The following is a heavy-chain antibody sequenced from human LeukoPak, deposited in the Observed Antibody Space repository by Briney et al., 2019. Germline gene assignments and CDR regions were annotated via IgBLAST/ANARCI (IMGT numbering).Heavy chain of an antibody. Sequence: RPSETLSLTCTVSGYSISSGYYWGWIRQPLGKGLEWLGSMYPTGNTYYNPSLKSRVTISVDKSKNQFSLKLSSVTVADTAVYYCARGSAMLPHDYWGQGTLVTVSS. J-gene: IGHJ4*02. V-gene: IGHV4-38-2*02. CDR3: ARGSAMLPHDY. CDR2: MYPTGNT. CDR1: GYSISSGYY. D-gene: IGHD2-2*01.